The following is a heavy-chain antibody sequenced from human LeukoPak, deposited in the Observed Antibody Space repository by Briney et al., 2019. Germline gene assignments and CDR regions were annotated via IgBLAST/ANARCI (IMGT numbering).Heavy chain of an antibody. D-gene: IGHD3-16*01. V-gene: IGHV3-53*01. Sequence: GGSLRLSCAASGFTFSSNYMSWVRQAPGKGLEWVSVIYSGGSTNYADSVKGRFTISRDNSKNTLYLQMNSLRAEDTAVYYCARHPRGDYYYMDVWGKGTTVTISS. CDR1: GFTFSSNY. J-gene: IGHJ6*03. CDR3: ARHPRGDYYYMDV. CDR2: IYSGGST.